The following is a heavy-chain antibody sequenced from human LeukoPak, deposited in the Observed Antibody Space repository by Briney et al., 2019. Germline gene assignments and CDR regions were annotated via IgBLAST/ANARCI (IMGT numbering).Heavy chain of an antibody. CDR2: IASKTDGGAT. V-gene: IGHV3-15*07. D-gene: IGHD3-10*01. CDR3: TTGIRGD. Sequence: PGGSLRLSCSASGLTVTNAWMNWVRQAPGEGLDWVGRIASKTDGGATDYAAPVKGRFTISRDDSKNTLNLQMNSLKTEDAAVYYCTTGIRGDWGQGTLVTVSS. J-gene: IGHJ4*02. CDR1: GLTVTNAW.